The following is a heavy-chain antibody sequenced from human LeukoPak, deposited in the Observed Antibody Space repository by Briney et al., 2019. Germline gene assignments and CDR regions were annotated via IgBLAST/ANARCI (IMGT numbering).Heavy chain of an antibody. Sequence: SETLSLTCTVSGYSISSGYYWGWIRQPPGKGLEWIGSIYHSGSTYYNPSLKSRVTISVDMSKNQFSLKLSSVTAADTAVYYCARVETDSSGWYRDYYYMDVWGKGTTVTVSS. V-gene: IGHV4-38-2*02. CDR3: ARVETDSSGWYRDYYYMDV. D-gene: IGHD6-19*01. J-gene: IGHJ6*03. CDR2: IYHSGST. CDR1: GYSISSGYY.